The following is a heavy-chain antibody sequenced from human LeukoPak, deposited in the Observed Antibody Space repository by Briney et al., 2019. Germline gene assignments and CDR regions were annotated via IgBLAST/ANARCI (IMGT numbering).Heavy chain of an antibody. CDR3: AREEIGYSSSWYSLDYYGMDV. CDR1: GFTFSSYG. J-gene: IGHJ6*02. V-gene: IGHV3-33*01. D-gene: IGHD6-13*01. CDR2: IWYDGSNK. Sequence: SGGSLRLSCAASGFTFSSYGMHWVRQAPGKGLEWVAVIWYDGSNKYYADSVKGRFTISRDNSKNTLYLQMNSLRAEDTAVYYCAREEIGYSSSWYSLDYYGMDVWGQGTTVTVSS.